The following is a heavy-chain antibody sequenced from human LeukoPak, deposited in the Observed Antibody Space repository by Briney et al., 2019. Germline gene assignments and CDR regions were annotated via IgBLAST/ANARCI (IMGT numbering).Heavy chain of an antibody. CDR3: AKTTTGYSSGRYPGWPVDY. J-gene: IGHJ4*02. D-gene: IGHD6-19*01. CDR1: GFTFSSYG. Sequence: PGRSLRLSCAASGFTFSSYGMHWVRQAPGKGLEWVAVIWYDGSNKYYADSVKGRFTISRDNSKNTVYLQMNSLSTEDTAVYYCAKTTTGYSSGRYPGWPVDYWGQGTLVTVSS. V-gene: IGHV3-33*06. CDR2: IWYDGSNK.